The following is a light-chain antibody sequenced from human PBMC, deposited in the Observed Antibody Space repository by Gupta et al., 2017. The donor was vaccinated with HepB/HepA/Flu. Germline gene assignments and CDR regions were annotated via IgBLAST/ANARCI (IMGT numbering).Light chain of an antibody. CDR3: QQDDTTRYT. CDR1: QSVLFSSNNKNY. CDR2: WSS. Sequence: DIVMTQSPDSLAVSLGERATINCKSSQSVLFSSNNKNYLAWYQQKPGQPPKLLIYWSSTRQSGVPDRFSGSGSGTDFTLTISSLQAEDVAVYYCQQDDTTRYTFGRGTKLEIK. V-gene: IGKV4-1*01. J-gene: IGKJ2*01.